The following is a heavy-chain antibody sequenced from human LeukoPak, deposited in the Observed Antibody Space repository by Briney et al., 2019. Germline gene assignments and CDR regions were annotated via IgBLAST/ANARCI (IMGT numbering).Heavy chain of an antibody. CDR2: IKQDGSEK. CDR1: GFTFSSYW. CDR3: ARAYCSTTSCLFDY. Sequence: GGSLRLSCAASGFTFSSYWMSCVREAPGTGVEGVGNIKQDGSEKYSVDSVNCRFTISRDNAKTSVYLQMNSLRAEDTAVYYCARAYCSTTSCLFDYWGQGTLVTVSS. D-gene: IGHD2-2*01. J-gene: IGHJ4*02. V-gene: IGHV3-7*01.